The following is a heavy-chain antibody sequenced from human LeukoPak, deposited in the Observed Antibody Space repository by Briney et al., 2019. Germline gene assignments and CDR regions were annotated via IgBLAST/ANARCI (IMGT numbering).Heavy chain of an antibody. CDR3: ARTLTRSCSGATCYFTWFDP. D-gene: IGHD2-15*01. Sequence: PSETLSLTCTVSSGSISSSGYYWGWIRQPPGKGLEWFGSIHFTGNTYYNPSPKSRVTLSVDTSKNQFSLKLTSVTAADTAVYYCARTLTRSCSGATCYFTWFDPWGQGALVTVSS. CDR2: IHFTGNT. V-gene: IGHV4-39*01. J-gene: IGHJ5*02. CDR1: SGSISSSGYY.